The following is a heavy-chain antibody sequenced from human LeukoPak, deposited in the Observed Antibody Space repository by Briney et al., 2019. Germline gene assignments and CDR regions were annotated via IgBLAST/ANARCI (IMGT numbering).Heavy chain of an antibody. J-gene: IGHJ3*02. V-gene: IGHV4-4*07. D-gene: IGHD3-10*01. Sequence: SETLSLTCTVSGGSISSYYWSWIRQPAGKGLEWIGRIYTSGSTNYNPSLKSRVTMSVDTSKNQFSLKLSSVTAADTAVYYCARGGWFGEFLDAFDIWGQGTMVTVSS. CDR2: IYTSGST. CDR1: GGSISSYY. CDR3: ARGGWFGEFLDAFDI.